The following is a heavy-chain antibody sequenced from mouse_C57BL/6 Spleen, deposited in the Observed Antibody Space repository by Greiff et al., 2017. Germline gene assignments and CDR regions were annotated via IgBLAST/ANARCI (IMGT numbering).Heavy chain of an antibody. CDR3: AGGYGPCAMDY. CDR2: INPSSGYT. V-gene: IGHV1-4*01. CDR1: GYTFTSYA. D-gene: IGHD1-1*02. Sequence: QVQLQQSGAELARPGASVKMSCKASGYTFTSYAMHWVKQRPGQGLEWIGNINPSSGYTKYNQKFKDKATLTADKSSSTAYMQLSSLTSEDSAVYYCAGGYGPCAMDYWGQGTSVTVSS. J-gene: IGHJ4*01.